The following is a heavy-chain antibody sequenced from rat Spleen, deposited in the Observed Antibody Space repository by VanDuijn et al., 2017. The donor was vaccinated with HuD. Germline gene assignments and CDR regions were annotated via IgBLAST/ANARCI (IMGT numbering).Heavy chain of an antibody. CDR2: ISSDGRRN. CDR3: ARRHYGYTDYFDY. D-gene: IGHD1-11*01. V-gene: IGHV5-29*01. J-gene: IGHJ2*01. CDR1: GFTFSSFP. Sequence: EVHLVESGGGLVQPGRSLKLSCAASGFTFSSFPMAWVRQAPTKGLEWVATISSDGRRNYYRDSVKGRFTISRDNAKSSLYLQMDSLRSEDTATYYCARRHYGYTDYFDYWGQGVMVTVSS.